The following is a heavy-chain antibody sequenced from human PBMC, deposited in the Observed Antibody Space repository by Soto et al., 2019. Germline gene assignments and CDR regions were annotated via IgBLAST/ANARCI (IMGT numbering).Heavy chain of an antibody. V-gene: IGHV1-69*13. Sequence: GTSLKVSCKASGGTFSSYAIIWVRQAPGQGLEFMGGIIPIFGTAKSAQKFQGRVTITADESTSTAYMELSSLRSEDTGVYYCARVGSSSSSEVNYSYYHGMDVWGQGTTVTVSS. CDR3: ARVGSSSSSEVNYSYYHGMDV. J-gene: IGHJ6*02. CDR2: IIPIFGTA. CDR1: GGTFSSYA. D-gene: IGHD6-6*01.